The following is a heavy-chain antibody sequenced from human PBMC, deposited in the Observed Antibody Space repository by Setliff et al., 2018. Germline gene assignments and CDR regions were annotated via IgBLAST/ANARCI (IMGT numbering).Heavy chain of an antibody. J-gene: IGHJ4*02. CDR2: INPRAGTT. V-gene: IGHV1-46*04. CDR3: ARGPLDFVVAPPAAKFDF. Sequence: ASVKVSCKASGYTFTNYYINWVRQAPGQGLEWMGIINPRAGTTSYAQKLQGRVTMTRDTSTNTVYMELSSLRSDDTAVYYCARGPLDFVVAPPAAKFDFWGQGTLVTVSS. D-gene: IGHD2-2*01. CDR1: GYTFTNYY.